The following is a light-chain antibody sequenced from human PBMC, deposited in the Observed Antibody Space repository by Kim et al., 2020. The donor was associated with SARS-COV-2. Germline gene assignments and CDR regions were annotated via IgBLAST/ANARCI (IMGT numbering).Light chain of an antibody. J-gene: IGKJ5*01. CDR3: LQHNTYPIT. CDR2: GAS. V-gene: IGKV1-17*01. Sequence: ASVGDRVTSTGRASQDIRNDLGWYQQNPGRAPKRLIYGASRLQSGVPSRFSGSGSGTEFTLTISSVQPEDFATYFCLQHNTYPITFGQGTRLEIK. CDR1: QDIRND.